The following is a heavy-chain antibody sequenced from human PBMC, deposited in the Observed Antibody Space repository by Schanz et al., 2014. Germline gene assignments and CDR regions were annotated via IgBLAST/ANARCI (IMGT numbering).Heavy chain of an antibody. D-gene: IGHD3-3*01. CDR1: GFTFSSYA. CDR3: ARDKGGYYPFDY. CDR2: IYSGGST. Sequence: VQLVESGGGVVQPGRSLRLSCAASGFTFSSYAMHWVRQAPGKGLEWVAVIYSGGSTFYTDSVKGRFTISRDNSKNTLYLQMNSLIAEDTAVYYCARDKGGYYPFDYWGQGTLVTVSS. J-gene: IGHJ4*02. V-gene: IGHV3-NL1*01.